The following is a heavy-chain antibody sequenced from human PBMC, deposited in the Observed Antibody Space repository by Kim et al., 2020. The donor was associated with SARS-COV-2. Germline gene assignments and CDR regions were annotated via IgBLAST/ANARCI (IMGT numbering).Heavy chain of an antibody. CDR1: GGTFSSYA. Sequence: SVKVSCKASGGTFSSYAISWVRQAPGQGLEWMGGIIPIFGTANYAQKFQGRVTITADESTSTAYMELSSLRSEDTAVYYCARGGTARGFSGTGFGGMDVWGQGTTVTVSS. D-gene: IGHD3-10*01. J-gene: IGHJ6*02. V-gene: IGHV1-69*13. CDR2: IIPIFGTA. CDR3: ARGGTARGFSGTGFGGMDV.